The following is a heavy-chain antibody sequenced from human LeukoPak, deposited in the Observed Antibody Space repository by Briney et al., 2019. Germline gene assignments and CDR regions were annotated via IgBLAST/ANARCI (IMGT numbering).Heavy chain of an antibody. J-gene: IGHJ6*04. CDR2: ISGSGGST. Sequence: HTGGSLRLSCAASGFTFSSYAMSWVRQAPGKGLEWVSAISGSGGSTYYADPVKGRFTISRDNSKNTLYLQMNSLRAEDTAVYYCAKFSYCSSTSCFDWDYYYGMDVWGKGTTVTVSS. D-gene: IGHD2-2*01. CDR3: AKFSYCSSTSCFDWDYYYGMDV. V-gene: IGHV3-23*01. CDR1: GFTFSSYA.